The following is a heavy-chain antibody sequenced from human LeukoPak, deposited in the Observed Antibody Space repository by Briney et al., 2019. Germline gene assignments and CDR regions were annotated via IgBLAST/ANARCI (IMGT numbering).Heavy chain of an antibody. Sequence: GGSLRLSCAASGFTGSHNYMSWVRQAPGKGLEWVSVIYSGGSTYYADSVKGRFTISRDNSKNTLYLQMNSLRAEDTAVYYCARGRDYYDSSGYYSYGMDVWGQGTTVTVSS. CDR3: ARGRDYYDSSGYYSYGMDV. V-gene: IGHV3-53*01. CDR2: IYSGGST. D-gene: IGHD3-22*01. J-gene: IGHJ6*02. CDR1: GFTGSHNY.